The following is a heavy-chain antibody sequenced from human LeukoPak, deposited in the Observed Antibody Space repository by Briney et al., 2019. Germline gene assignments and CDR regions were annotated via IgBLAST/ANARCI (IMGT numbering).Heavy chain of an antibody. CDR2: IDGGRGST. D-gene: IGHD2-21*01. CDR3: AKGRFLDY. CDR1: AFTFSSYA. Sequence: GGSLRLSCAASAFTFSSYAMNLVRQGPGKGLEWVSVIDGGRGSTYYSDSVKGRFTISRDTSKNTLYLHMNSLRADDTAVYYCAKGRFLDYWGQGTLVSVS. V-gene: IGHV3-23*01. J-gene: IGHJ4*02.